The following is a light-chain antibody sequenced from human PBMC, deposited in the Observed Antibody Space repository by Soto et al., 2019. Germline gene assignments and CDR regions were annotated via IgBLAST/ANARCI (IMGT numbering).Light chain of an antibody. V-gene: IGLV1-44*01. CDR3: AAWDDSLNGPV. CDR1: SSNIGSNT. CDR2: SNN. J-gene: IGLJ3*02. Sequence: QSVLTQPPSASGTPGQRVTISCSGTSSNIGSNTVNWYQQLPGTAPKLLIYSNNQRPSGVPDRFSGSKPGTSASLVISGVQSEDEADYYCAAWDDSLNGPVFGGGTKVTVL.